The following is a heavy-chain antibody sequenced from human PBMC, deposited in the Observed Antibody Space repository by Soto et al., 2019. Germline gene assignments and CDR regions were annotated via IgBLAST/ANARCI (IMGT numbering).Heavy chain of an antibody. CDR3: ASTIRYFDWLLPGHFDY. V-gene: IGHV3-11*05. D-gene: IGHD3-9*01. CDR2: ISSSSSYT. CDR1: GFTFSDYY. Sequence: QVQLVESGGGLVKPGGSLRLSCAASGFTFSDYYMSWIRQAPGKGLEWVSYISSSSSYTSYADSVKGRFTISRDNAKNSLDLQMNSLRAEDTAVYYCASTIRYFDWLLPGHFDYWGQGTLVTVSS. J-gene: IGHJ4*02.